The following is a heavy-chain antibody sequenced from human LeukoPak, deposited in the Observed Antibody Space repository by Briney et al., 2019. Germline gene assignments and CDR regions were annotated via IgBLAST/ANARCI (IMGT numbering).Heavy chain of an antibody. CDR1: GYTFTSYD. CDR2: MNPNSGNT. CDR3: ARVGGYRSSTSCYTY. Sequence: ASVKVSCKASGYTFTSYDINWVRQATGQGLEWMGCMNPNSGNTGYAQKFQGRVTMTRNTSISTAYMELSSLRSEDTAVYYCARVGGYRSSTSCYTYWGQGTLVTVSS. D-gene: IGHD2-2*02. V-gene: IGHV1-8*01. J-gene: IGHJ4*02.